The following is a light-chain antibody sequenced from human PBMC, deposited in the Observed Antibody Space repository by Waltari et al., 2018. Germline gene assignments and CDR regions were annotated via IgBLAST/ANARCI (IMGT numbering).Light chain of an antibody. CDR2: WAS. J-gene: IGKJ4*01. Sequence: DIQMTQSPSTLSASIGDRVTITCRASQSIDNWLAWYQQKAGKAPKLVISWASHLKSGVPPRFSGSGSGTEFTLTISSLQPDDLATYYCQQYNNYPLTFGGGTKVEIK. CDR3: QQYNNYPLT. CDR1: QSIDNW. V-gene: IGKV1-5*03.